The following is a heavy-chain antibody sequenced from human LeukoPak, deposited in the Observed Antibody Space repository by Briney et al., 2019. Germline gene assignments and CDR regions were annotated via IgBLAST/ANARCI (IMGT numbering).Heavy chain of an antibody. D-gene: IGHD2-2*01. J-gene: IGHJ6*02. CDR3: ARVPAASSGMDV. V-gene: IGHV1-8*01. Sequence: GASVKVSCKASGYTFTSYDINWVRQATGQGLEWMGWMNPNSGNTGYAQKFQGRVTMTRNTSTSTAYMELSSLRSEDTAVYYCARVPAASSGMDVWGQGTTVTVSS. CDR1: GYTFTSYD. CDR2: MNPNSGNT.